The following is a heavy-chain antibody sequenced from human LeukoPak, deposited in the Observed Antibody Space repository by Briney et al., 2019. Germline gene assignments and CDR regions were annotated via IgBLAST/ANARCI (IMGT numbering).Heavy chain of an antibody. Sequence: ASVKVSCKASGGTFSSYAISWVRQAPGQGLEWMGGISAYNGNTNYAQKLQGRVTMTTDTSTSTAYMELRSLRSDDTAVYYCARDLIHYYYYMDVWGKGTTVTVSS. D-gene: IGHD3-16*01. V-gene: IGHV1-18*01. CDR3: ARDLIHYYYYMDV. CDR1: GGTFSSYA. J-gene: IGHJ6*03. CDR2: ISAYNGNT.